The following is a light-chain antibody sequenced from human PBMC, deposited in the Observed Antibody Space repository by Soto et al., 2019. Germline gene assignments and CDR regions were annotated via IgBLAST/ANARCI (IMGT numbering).Light chain of an antibody. CDR2: GAS. J-gene: IGKJ1*01. V-gene: IGKV3-20*01. Sequence: IVFTQSPCTLSLSPGDRATLPCRASQSVSSSYLAWYQQKPGQPPRLLIYGASSRATGIPDRFSGSGSETDFTLTITRLEPEDFAVYYCQQYSSSRTFGQGTKVDIK. CDR3: QQYSSSRT. CDR1: QSVSSSY.